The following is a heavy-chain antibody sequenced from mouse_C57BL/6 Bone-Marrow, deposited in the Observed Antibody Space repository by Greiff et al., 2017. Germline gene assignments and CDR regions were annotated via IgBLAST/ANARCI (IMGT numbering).Heavy chain of an antibody. Sequence: EVKLMESGEGLVKPGGSLKLSCAASGFTFSSYAMSWVRQTPEKRLEWVAYISSGGDYIYSADTVKGRFTISRDNARNTLYLQMSSLKSEDTAMYYCTRVIYYYGSSLRWYFDVWGTGTTVTVSS. CDR3: TRVIYYYGSSLRWYFDV. D-gene: IGHD1-1*01. V-gene: IGHV5-9-1*02. CDR1: GFTFSSYA. J-gene: IGHJ1*03. CDR2: ISSGGDYI.